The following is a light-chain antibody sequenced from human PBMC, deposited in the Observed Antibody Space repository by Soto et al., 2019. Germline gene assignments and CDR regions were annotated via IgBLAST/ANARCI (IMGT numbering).Light chain of an antibody. J-gene: IGKJ4*01. CDR3: QQSYGTPLT. CDR1: QSISNY. CDR2: AAS. V-gene: IGKV1-39*01. Sequence: DMEMTQSPSSLSASVGDRVTITCRASQSISNYLNWYQHKPGKVPKLLIYAASSLQSGVPTRFSGSGSGTDFTHTINSLQPEDFETYYCQQSYGTPLTFGGGTKIEIK.